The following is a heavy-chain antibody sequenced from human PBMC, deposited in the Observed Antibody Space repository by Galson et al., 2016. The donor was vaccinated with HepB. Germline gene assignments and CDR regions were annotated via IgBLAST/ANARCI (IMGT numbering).Heavy chain of an antibody. V-gene: IGHV1-46*03. CDR1: GYTFIHFY. Sequence: SVKVSCKASGYTFIHFYMHWVRQAPGQGLEWMAMINPTGGMATYAQKFQGRVTVTRDTPTSTVYMELSILRSEDTALYYCTRDYNWAIDYWGQGTLVTVSS. J-gene: IGHJ4*02. CDR2: INPTGGMA. D-gene: IGHD1-1*01. CDR3: TRDYNWAIDY.